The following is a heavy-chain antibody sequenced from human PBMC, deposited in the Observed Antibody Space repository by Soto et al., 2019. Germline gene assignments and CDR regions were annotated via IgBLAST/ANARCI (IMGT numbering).Heavy chain of an antibody. CDR1: GFTFSSFA. CDR3: ARAYPQVGSNYCDY. V-gene: IGHV3-30-3*01. D-gene: IGHD1-26*01. J-gene: IGHJ4*02. CDR2: ISYDGTNK. Sequence: VQLVESGGGVVQPGRSLRLSCAASGFTFSSFAIHWVRQAPGKGLEWMAVISYDGTNKYYADSVKGRFTISRDNSKNTMYLQMNSLRPEDTAVYYCARAYPQVGSNYCDYWGQGTLVTVSS.